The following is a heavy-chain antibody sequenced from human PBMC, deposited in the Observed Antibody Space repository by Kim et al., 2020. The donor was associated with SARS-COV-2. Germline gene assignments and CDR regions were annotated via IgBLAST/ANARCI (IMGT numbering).Heavy chain of an antibody. CDR3: ARNQGITMIVVVITHFDY. J-gene: IGHJ4*02. Sequence: KGRFTISRDNSKNTRYLQMNSLRAEDTAVYYCARNQGITMIVVVITHFDYWGQGTLVTVSS. D-gene: IGHD3-22*01. V-gene: IGHV3-30*01.